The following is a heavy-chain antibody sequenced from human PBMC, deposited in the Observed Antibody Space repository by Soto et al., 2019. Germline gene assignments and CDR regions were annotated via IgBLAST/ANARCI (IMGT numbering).Heavy chain of an antibody. J-gene: IGHJ4*02. D-gene: IGHD3-22*01. Sequence: QVQLVQSGAEVKKPGSSVKVSCKASGGTFSSYTISWVRQAPGQGLEWMGRIIPILGIANYAQKFQGRVTITVDKSTSTAYMELSSLRSEDTAVYYCARVVEDYYDSSGYAPPDYWGQGTLVTVSS. CDR3: ARVVEDYYDSSGYAPPDY. CDR1: GGTFSSYT. CDR2: IIPILGIA. V-gene: IGHV1-69*02.